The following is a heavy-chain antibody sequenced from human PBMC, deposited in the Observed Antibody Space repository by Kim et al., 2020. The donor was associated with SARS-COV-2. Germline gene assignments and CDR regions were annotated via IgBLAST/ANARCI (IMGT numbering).Heavy chain of an antibody. J-gene: IGHJ3*02. CDR1: GFTFSSYG. Sequence: GGSLRLSCAASGFTFSSYGMHWVRQAPGKGLEWVAVISYDGSNKYYADSVKGRFTISRDNSKNTLYLQMNSLRAEDTAVYYCAKDRGMALYSGYDSDAFDIWGQGTMVTVSS. D-gene: IGHD5-12*01. CDR3: AKDRGMALYSGYDSDAFDI. CDR2: ISYDGSNK. V-gene: IGHV3-30*18.